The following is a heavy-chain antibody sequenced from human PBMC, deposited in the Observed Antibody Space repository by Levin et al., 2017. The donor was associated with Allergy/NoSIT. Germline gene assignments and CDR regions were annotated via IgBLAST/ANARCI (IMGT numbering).Heavy chain of an antibody. J-gene: IGHJ4*02. CDR1: GDSINSDNFS. CDR3: ARHLTDCSGPNCYRTIDY. Sequence: PSETLSLTCTVSGDSINSDNFSWGWIRQPAGKGLEWIGRMFTSGSTNYNPSLKSRVTISVDTSKNQFSLKLRSVTAADTAVYYCARHLTDCSGPNCYRTIDYWGQGTLVTVSS. CDR2: MFTSGST. D-gene: IGHD2-15*01. V-gene: IGHV4-61*02.